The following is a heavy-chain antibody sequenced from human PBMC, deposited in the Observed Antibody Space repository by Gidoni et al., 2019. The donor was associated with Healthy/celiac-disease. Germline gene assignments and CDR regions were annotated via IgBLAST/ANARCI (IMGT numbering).Heavy chain of an antibody. Sequence: QVQLVQSGAEVKKPGSSVKVSCKASGVTFSSYAISWVRQAPGQGLEWMGGIIPIFGIANYAQKFQGRVTITADKSTSTAYMELSSLRSEDTAVYYCARGGDPAYCGGDCYSGSWFDPWGQGTLVTVSS. CDR2: IIPIFGIA. D-gene: IGHD2-21*02. CDR1: GVTFSSYA. J-gene: IGHJ5*02. CDR3: ARGGDPAYCGGDCYSGSWFDP. V-gene: IGHV1-69*17.